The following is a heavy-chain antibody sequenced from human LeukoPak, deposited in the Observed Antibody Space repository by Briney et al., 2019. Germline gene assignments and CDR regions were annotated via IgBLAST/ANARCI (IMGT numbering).Heavy chain of an antibody. CDR3: AKVYGSGNYYSPDY. CDR1: GFIFSSYA. Sequence: GGSLRLSCAASGFIFSSYAMGWVRQAPGKGLEWVSAISGRGDSTYYADSVKGRFTISRDSSKNTLYLQMNSLRAEDTAVYYCAKVYGSGNYYSPDYWGQGTLVTVSS. J-gene: IGHJ4*02. D-gene: IGHD3-10*01. V-gene: IGHV3-23*01. CDR2: ISGRGDST.